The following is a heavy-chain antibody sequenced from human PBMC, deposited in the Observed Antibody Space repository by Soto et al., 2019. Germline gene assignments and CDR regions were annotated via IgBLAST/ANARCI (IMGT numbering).Heavy chain of an antibody. V-gene: IGHV4-4*02. CDR1: GGSISSCAW. CDR3: AGRSRTIE. CDR2: IHHSGST. J-gene: IGHJ4*02. Sequence: QVQLQESGPGLVKPSGTLSLTCAVSGGSISSCAWWSWVRQPPGKGLEWIGEIHHSGSTNYDPSLRTRITISVDRSKNQFSLELTSVTGADSAVYYCAGRSRTIEWGQGTQVTVSS. D-gene: IGHD1-7*01.